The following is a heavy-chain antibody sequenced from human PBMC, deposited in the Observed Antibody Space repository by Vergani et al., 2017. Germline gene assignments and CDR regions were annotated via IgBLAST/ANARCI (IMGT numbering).Heavy chain of an antibody. CDR2: IYYDGSNA. Sequence: QGQLVESGGGIVQPGRSLTLSCVASRSTFKTYGMHWVRQAPGKGLEWVGLIYYDGSNAYYADSVKGRFTISRDNSNNTLYLQMSSLRDEDTAVYYCARDQVPAAIRLNVGNYMDVWGKGTTVSVSS. J-gene: IGHJ6*03. D-gene: IGHD6-25*01. V-gene: IGHV3-33*01. CDR1: RSTFKTYG. CDR3: ARDQVPAAIRLNVGNYMDV.